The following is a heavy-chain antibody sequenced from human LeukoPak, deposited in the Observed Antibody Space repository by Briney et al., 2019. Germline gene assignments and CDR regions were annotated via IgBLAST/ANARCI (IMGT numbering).Heavy chain of an antibody. CDR2: TSASGGMT. D-gene: IGHD2-2*01. CDR3: AKDASAIPTITFDY. CDR1: GFTFSSYG. V-gene: IGHV3-23*01. J-gene: IGHJ4*02. Sequence: GGSLRLSCAASGFTFSSYGMSWVRQAPGKGLEWVSATSASGGMTDYADSVKGRLTISRDNSKNTLYLQMNSLRAEDTAVYYCAKDASAIPTITFDYWGQGTLVAVSS.